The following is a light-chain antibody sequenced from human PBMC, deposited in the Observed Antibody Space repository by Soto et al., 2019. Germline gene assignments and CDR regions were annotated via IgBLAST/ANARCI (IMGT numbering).Light chain of an antibody. CDR1: QDISDC. V-gene: IGKV1-12*01. CDR3: QQGHTVPLT. Sequence: DIQMTQSPSSVSASVGDRVTITCRASQDISDCLACHQQKPGKAPKLLIYAATTLHSGVPSRFSGSGSGTDVNPTISSRQPEDFATYYCQQGHTVPLTGGGGTKVEI. J-gene: IGKJ4*02. CDR2: AAT.